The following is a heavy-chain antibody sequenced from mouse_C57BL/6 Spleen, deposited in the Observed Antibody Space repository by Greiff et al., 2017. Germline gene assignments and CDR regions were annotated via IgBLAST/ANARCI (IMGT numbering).Heavy chain of an antibody. J-gene: IGHJ2*01. D-gene: IGHD2-5*01. Sequence: VQLQQSVAELVRPGASVKLSCTASGFNIKNTYMHWVKQSPEQGLEWIGRIDPSNGNTKYAPTFQGKATISADTSSNTAYLQLSSLTSEDTAINYCARVPLYYSNYFDDWGQGTTLTVSS. V-gene: IGHV14-3*01. CDR3: ARVPLYYSNYFDD. CDR2: IDPSNGNT. CDR1: GFNIKNTY.